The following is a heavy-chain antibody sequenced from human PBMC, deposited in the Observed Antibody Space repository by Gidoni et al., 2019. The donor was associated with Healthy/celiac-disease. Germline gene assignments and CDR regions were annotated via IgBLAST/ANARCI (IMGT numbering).Heavy chain of an antibody. Sequence: VQLVESGGGLVKPGGSLRLSCAASGFIFSHAWMSWVRQATGKGVEWVGRIKSQTDGVTTDDSAPVKGRFTISRDDSKNTLYLQMNSLKTEDTAVYYCTTDRGAWVLRYFDWFDYWGQGTLVTVSS. D-gene: IGHD3-9*01. CDR1: GFIFSHAW. J-gene: IGHJ4*02. V-gene: IGHV3-15*01. CDR2: IKSQTDGVTT. CDR3: TTDRGAWVLRYFDWFDY.